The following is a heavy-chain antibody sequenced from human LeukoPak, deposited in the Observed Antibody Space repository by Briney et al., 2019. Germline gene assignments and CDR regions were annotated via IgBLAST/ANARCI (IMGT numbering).Heavy chain of an antibody. CDR3: ARDGYSDSSGYDYPPSV. J-gene: IGHJ4*02. CDR1: GGSINNYY. V-gene: IGHV4-59*01. Sequence: SETLSLTCTVSGGSINNYYWSWIRQPPGKGLEWIGYMSYSGSSNYNPSLRSRVTISVDASKKQFSLKLSSVTAADTAVYYCARDGYSDSSGYDYPPSVWGQGTLVTVSS. CDR2: MSYSGSS. D-gene: IGHD3-22*01.